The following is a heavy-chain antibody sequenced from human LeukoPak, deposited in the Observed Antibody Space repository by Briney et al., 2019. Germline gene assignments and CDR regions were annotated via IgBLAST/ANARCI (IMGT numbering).Heavy chain of an antibody. D-gene: IGHD2-21*02. J-gene: IGHJ1*01. CDR3: ARENEHIVVVTAIGPGYFQH. CDR1: GFTFSDYS. V-gene: IGHV3-48*02. CDR2: ISGRSSTI. Sequence: GGSLRLSCAASGFTFSDYSMNWVRQAPGKGLERISYISGRSSTIYYADSVKGRFTISRDNAKASLYLQVNSLRDEDTAVYYCARENEHIVVVTAIGPGYFQHWGQGTLVTVSS.